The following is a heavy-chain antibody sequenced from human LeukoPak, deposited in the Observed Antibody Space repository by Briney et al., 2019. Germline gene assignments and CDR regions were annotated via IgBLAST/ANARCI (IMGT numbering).Heavy chain of an antibody. V-gene: IGHV4-59*02. Sequence: SETLSLTCTVSGGSVSSYYWSWIRQPPGKGLEWVAYIYSSGNTKYNPSLRSRVAISIDTSKNQVSLKLTSLTAADTAMYYCARCYQLLCYWFDPWGQGTLVTVSS. J-gene: IGHJ5*02. CDR1: GGSVSSYY. CDR3: ARCYQLLCYWFDP. D-gene: IGHD2-2*01. CDR2: IYSSGNT.